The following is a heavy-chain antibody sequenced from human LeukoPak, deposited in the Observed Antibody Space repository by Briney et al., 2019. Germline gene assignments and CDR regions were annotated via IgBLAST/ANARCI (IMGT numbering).Heavy chain of an antibody. J-gene: IGHJ3*02. CDR1: GGTFSSYA. Sequence: AASVKVSCKASGGTFSSYAISWVRQAPGQGLEWMGGIIPIFGTANYAQKFQGRVTITADKSTSTAYMELSSLRSEDTAVYYCARWQQLVHRWRAFDIWGQGTMVTVSS. CDR3: ARWQQLVHRWRAFDI. CDR2: IIPIFGTA. V-gene: IGHV1-69*06. D-gene: IGHD6-13*01.